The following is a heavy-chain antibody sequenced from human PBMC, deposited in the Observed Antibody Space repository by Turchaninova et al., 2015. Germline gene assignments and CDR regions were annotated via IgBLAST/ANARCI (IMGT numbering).Heavy chain of an antibody. V-gene: IGHV4-38-2*01. J-gene: IGHJ4*02. Sequence: QVQLQESGPALVNPSETLSLTCEVSGYSSSSGYYWGWIRQPPGKGLEWIGSIYHSGSTYYNPSLKSRVTISVDTSKNQFSLKLSSVTAADTAVYYCARHRGYSNFRGDPFDYWGQGTLVPVSS. CDR3: ARHRGYSNFRGDPFDY. D-gene: IGHD5-12*01. CDR1: GYSSSSGYY. CDR2: IYHSGST.